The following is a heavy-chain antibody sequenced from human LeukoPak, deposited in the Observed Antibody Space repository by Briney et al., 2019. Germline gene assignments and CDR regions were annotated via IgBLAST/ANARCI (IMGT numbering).Heavy chain of an antibody. CDR2: INRSGST. CDR3: ARGQVYYYGMDV. V-gene: IGHV4-34*01. J-gene: IGHJ6*04. Sequence: SETLSLTCAVYGGSFSGYYWSWIRQPPGKGLEWIGEINRSGSTNYNPSLKSRVTISVDTSKNQFSLKLSSVTAADTAVYYCARGQVYYYGMDVWGKGTTVTVSS. CDR1: GGSFSGYY.